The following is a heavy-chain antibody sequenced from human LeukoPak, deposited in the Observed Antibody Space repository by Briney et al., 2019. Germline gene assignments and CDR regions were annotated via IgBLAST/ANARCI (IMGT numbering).Heavy chain of an antibody. CDR1: GFTVISNY. V-gene: IGHV3-66*01. CDR2: SYTGGNT. J-gene: IGHJ4*02. Sequence: GSLRLSCAASGFTVISNYMSWVRQAPGKGLEGVSVSYTGGNTHYADSVKGRFTLSRDNSKNTVYLQMNSLRVEDTAMYYCASISDLLYYFDSWGQGTLVTVSS. CDR3: ASISDLLYYFDS.